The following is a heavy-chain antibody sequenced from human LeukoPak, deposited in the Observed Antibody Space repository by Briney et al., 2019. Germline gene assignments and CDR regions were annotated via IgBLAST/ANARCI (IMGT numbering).Heavy chain of an antibody. CDR1: GYTFTSYG. CDR3: AREVGSYGDYVPFDY. J-gene: IGHJ4*02. V-gene: IGHV1-18*01. Sequence: ASVKVSCKASGYTFTSYGISWVRQAPGQGLEWMGWISAYNGNTNYAQKLQGRVTMTPDTSTSTAYMELRSLRSDDTAVYYCAREVGSYGDYVPFDYWGQGTLVTVSS. D-gene: IGHD4-17*01. CDR2: ISAYNGNT.